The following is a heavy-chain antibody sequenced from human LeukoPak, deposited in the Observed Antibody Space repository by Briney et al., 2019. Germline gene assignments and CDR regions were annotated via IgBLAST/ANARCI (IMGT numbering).Heavy chain of an antibody. J-gene: IGHJ3*02. CDR3: AKDQEGVAVVLLHDAFDI. V-gene: IGHV3-30*02. D-gene: IGHD2-2*01. CDR1: GFTFSSYG. CDR2: IRYDGSNN. Sequence: PGGSLRLSCAASGFTFSSYGMHWVRQAPGKGLEWVAFIRYDGSNNYYADSVKGRFTISRDNSKNTLYLQMNNLRAEDTAVYYCAKDQEGVAVVLLHDAFDIWGQGTMVTVSS.